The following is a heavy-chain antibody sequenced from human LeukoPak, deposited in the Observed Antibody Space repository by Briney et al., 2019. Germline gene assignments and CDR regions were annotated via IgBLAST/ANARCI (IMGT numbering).Heavy chain of an antibody. CDR1: GFTFSSYS. Sequence: GGSLRLSRAASGFTFSSYSMNWVRQAPGKGLEWVSSISSSSSYIYYADSVKGRFTISRGNAKNSLYLQMNSLRAEDTAVYYCARELGYCSGGSCYGDYWGQGTLVTVFS. CDR2: ISSSSSYI. J-gene: IGHJ4*02. D-gene: IGHD2-15*01. V-gene: IGHV3-21*01. CDR3: ARELGYCSGGSCYGDY.